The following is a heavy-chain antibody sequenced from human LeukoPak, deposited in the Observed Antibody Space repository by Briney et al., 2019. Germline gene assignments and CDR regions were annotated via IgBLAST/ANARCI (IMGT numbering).Heavy chain of an antibody. J-gene: IGHJ6*03. CDR2: ISGSGGST. Sequence: GGSLRLSCAASGFTFSTYAMSWVSQAPGKGLEWVSAISGSGGSTYYADSVKGRFTISRDNSKNTLYLQMNSLRAEDTAVYYCATDDFWSGYYYYMDVWGKGTTVTVSS. V-gene: IGHV3-23*01. CDR3: ATDDFWSGYYYYMDV. CDR1: GFTFSTYA. D-gene: IGHD3-3*01.